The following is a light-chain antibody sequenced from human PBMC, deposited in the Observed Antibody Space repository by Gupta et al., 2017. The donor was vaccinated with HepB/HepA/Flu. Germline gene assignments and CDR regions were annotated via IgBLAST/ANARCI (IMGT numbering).Light chain of an antibody. CDR2: YDT. CDR3: QVWDHINDYVV. J-gene: IGLJ2*01. V-gene: IGLV3-21*04. Sequence: FVLTPPPSVSVAPGRAARITWEENTSGTKFVHWYQQKPGQAPVMVIYYDTDRPSGILERFSGSKCGNTATLTNSRVEAGDEADYYCQVWDHINDYVVFGGGTKLTVL. CDR1: TSGTKF.